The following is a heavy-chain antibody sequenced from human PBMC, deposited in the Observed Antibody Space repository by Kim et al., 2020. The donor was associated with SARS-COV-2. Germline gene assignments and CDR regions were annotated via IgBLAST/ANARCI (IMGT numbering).Heavy chain of an antibody. J-gene: IGHJ3*02. CDR2: SYT. V-gene: IGHV5-10-1*01. Sequence: SYTNYSPSFQGHVTISADKSISTAYLQWSSLKASDTAMYYCARQEDAFDIWGQGTMVTVSS. CDR3: ARQEDAFDI.